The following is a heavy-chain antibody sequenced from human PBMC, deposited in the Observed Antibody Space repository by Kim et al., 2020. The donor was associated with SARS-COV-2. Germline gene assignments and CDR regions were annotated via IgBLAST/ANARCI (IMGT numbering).Heavy chain of an antibody. V-gene: IGHV3-66*01. Sequence: YANSVKGRFAISRANSKNTRYLQMTSLRAEDTAVYYCASRPNTGEYYFDYWGQGTLVTVSS. J-gene: IGHJ4*02. CDR3: ASRPNTGEYYFDY. D-gene: IGHD3-16*01.